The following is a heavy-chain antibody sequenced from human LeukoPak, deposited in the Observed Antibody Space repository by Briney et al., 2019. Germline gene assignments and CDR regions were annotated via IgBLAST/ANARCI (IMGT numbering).Heavy chain of an antibody. CDR3: TRGPRGYDSSGAP. CDR2: IKQDGSEK. CDR1: GFTLSIYW. V-gene: IGHV3-7*01. Sequence: NPGGSLRLSCAASGFTLSIYWMSWVRQAPGKGLEWLANIKQDGSEKYYVDSVKGRFTISRDNVENSLDLQMSSLRVEDTAVYYCTRGPRGYDSSGAPWGQGTLVTVSS. J-gene: IGHJ5*02. D-gene: IGHD3-22*01.